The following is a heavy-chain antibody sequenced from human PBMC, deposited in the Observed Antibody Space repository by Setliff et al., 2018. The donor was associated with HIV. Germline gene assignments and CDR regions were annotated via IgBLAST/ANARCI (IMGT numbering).Heavy chain of an antibody. D-gene: IGHD6-6*01. CDR3: ARQGSSSSWDY. Sequence: SSETLSLTCTVSGGSISSCTYYWSWIRQPAEKGLEWIGRIYSSGRTNYNPSLKSRVTMSLDTSKNQFSLKLSSVTAADTAFYYCARQGSSSSWDYWGQGTLVTVSS. CDR1: GGSISSCTYY. V-gene: IGHV4-61*02. J-gene: IGHJ4*02. CDR2: IYSSGRT.